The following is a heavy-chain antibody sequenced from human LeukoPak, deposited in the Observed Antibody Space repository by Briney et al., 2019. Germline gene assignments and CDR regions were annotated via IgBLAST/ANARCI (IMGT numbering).Heavy chain of an antibody. CDR3: ARVIHDFWSGYIDY. V-gene: IGHV4-30-2*01. J-gene: IGHJ4*02. D-gene: IGHD3-3*01. CDR2: IYHSGST. CDR1: GGSISSGGYS. Sequence: SETLSLTCAVSGGSISSGGYSWSWIRQPPGKGLEWIGYIYHSGSTYYNPSLKSRVTISVDRSKNQFSLKLSSVTAADTAVYYCARVIHDFWSGYIDYWGQGTLVTVSS.